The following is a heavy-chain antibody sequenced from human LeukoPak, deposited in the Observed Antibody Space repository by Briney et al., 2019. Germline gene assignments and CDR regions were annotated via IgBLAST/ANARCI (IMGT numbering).Heavy chain of an antibody. V-gene: IGHV3-23*01. J-gene: IGHJ6*03. Sequence: GGSLRLSCAASGFTFSSYAMSWVRQAPGKGLEWVSAISGSGGRTYYADSVKGRFTISRDNSKNTLYLQMNSLRAEDTAVYNCAKGDFYGSGRDYYYYMDVWGKGTTVTISS. CDR2: ISGSGGRT. CDR3: AKGDFYGSGRDYYYYMDV. CDR1: GFTFSSYA. D-gene: IGHD3-10*01.